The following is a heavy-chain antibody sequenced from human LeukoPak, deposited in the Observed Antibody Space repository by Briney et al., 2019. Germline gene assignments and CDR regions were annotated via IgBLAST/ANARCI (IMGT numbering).Heavy chain of an antibody. J-gene: IGHJ4*02. CDR2: IDPSSTYI. CDR1: GFTFRSYS. D-gene: IGHD1-26*01. CDR3: ARDPIVGAH. V-gene: IGHV3-21*01. Sequence: GGSLRLSCAASGFTFRSYSMNWVRQAPGKGLEWVSAIDPSSTYIYYADSVKGRFTISRDNAENSLYLQMNSLRVEDTAVYYCARDPIVGAHWGQGTLVTVSS.